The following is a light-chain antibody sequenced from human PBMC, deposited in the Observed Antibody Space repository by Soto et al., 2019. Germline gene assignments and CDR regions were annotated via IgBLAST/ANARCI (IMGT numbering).Light chain of an antibody. V-gene: IGKV3-15*01. CDR1: QSVSSN. CDR3: QHYNNWPLT. CDR2: GAS. Sequence: EVVMTQSPATLSVSLGDRATLSCRASQSVSSNLAWYQQKPGQGPRLLIYGASTRATGIPARFSGSGSGTEFTLTISSLQSEDFAVYYCQHYNNWPLTFGGGTKVEIK. J-gene: IGKJ4*01.